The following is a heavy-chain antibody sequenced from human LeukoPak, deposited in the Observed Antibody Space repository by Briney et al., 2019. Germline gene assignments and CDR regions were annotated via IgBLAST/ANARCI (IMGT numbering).Heavy chain of an antibody. CDR1: GGSFSGYY. V-gene: IGHV4-34*01. CDR2: INHSGST. D-gene: IGHD3-3*01. CDR3: ARRRITIFGVVLYYFDY. J-gene: IGHJ4*02. Sequence: PSETLSLTCAVYGGSFSGYYWSWIRQPPGKGLEWIGEINHSGSTNYNPSLKSRVTISVDTSKNQFSLKLSSVTAADTAAYYCARRRITIFGVVLYYFDYWGQGTLVTVSS.